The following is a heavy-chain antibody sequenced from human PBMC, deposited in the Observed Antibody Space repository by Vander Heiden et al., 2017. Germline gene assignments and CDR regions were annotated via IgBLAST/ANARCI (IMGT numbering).Heavy chain of an antibody. CDR2: TYYRSKWQN. CDR1: GDSVSRHSAA. Sequence: QVQLQQSGPGLVKPSKTLSLTCAISGDSVSRHSAAWNWIRQSPSRGLEWLGRTYYRSKWQNDYAVSVKSRITINPDTSKNQFSLQLNSVTPDDTAVYYCTRDSYNSGKDDGFDIWGQGTMVTVSS. V-gene: IGHV6-1*01. J-gene: IGHJ3*02. CDR3: TRDSYNSGKDDGFDI. D-gene: IGHD6-19*01.